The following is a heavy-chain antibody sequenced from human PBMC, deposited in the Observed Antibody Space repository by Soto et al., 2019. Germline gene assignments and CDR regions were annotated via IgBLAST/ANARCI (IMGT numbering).Heavy chain of an antibody. CDR2: ISAYNGNT. J-gene: IGHJ6*02. CDR3: ARDRRFYDFWSGYLGGTPEDYYYGMDV. D-gene: IGHD3-3*01. Sequence: ASVKVSCKASGYTFTSYGISWVRQAPGQGLEWMGWISAYNGNTNYAQKLQGRVTMTTDTSTSTAYMELRSLRSDDTAVYYCARDRRFYDFWSGYLGGTPEDYYYGMDVWGQGTTVTVSS. CDR1: GYTFTSYG. V-gene: IGHV1-18*01.